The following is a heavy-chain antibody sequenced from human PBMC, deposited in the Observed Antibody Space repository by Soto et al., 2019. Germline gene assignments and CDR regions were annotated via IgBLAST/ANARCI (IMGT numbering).Heavy chain of an antibody. Sequence: DAVKVSCKASGHTSTSYYMXWVRQSLGQGLEWMGIINPSGGSTSYAQKFQGRVTMTRDTSTSTVYMELSSLRSEDTAVYYCARDPDLIAPNSGEDYYGMDVWGQGTTVTVSS. V-gene: IGHV1-46*01. CDR2: INPSGGST. J-gene: IGHJ6*01. CDR3: ARDPDLIAPNSGEDYYGMDV. D-gene: IGHD3-3*01. CDR1: GHTSTSYY.